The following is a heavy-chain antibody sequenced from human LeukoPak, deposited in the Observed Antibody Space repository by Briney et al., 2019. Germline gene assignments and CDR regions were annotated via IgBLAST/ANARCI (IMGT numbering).Heavy chain of an antibody. CDR1: GGSISSSSYY. D-gene: IGHD1-1*01. CDR2: IYYSGST. Sequence: SETLSLTCTVSGGSISSSSYYWGWIRQPPGKGLEWIGSIYYSGSTYYNPSLKSRVTISVDTSKNQFSLKLSSVTAADTAVYYCARRRRSGSPVLDYWGQGTLVTVSS. CDR3: ARRRRSGSPVLDY. V-gene: IGHV4-39*01. J-gene: IGHJ4*02.